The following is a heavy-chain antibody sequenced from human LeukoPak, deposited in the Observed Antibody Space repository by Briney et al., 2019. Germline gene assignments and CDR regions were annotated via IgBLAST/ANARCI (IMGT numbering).Heavy chain of an antibody. CDR1: GFTFSSCE. CDR3: AREGIVGAHDAFDI. V-gene: IGHV3-48*03. J-gene: IGHJ3*02. CDR2: ISSSGSTI. D-gene: IGHD1-26*01. Sequence: GGSLRLSCAASGFTFSSCEMNWVRQAPGKGLEWVSYISSSGSTIYYADSVKGRFTISRDNAKNSLYLQMNSLRAEDTAVYYCAREGIVGAHDAFDIWGQGTMVTVSS.